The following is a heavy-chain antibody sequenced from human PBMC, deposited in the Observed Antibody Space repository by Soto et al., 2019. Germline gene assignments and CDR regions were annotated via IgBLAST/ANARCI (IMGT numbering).Heavy chain of an antibody. J-gene: IGHJ3*02. V-gene: IGHV1-2*04. Sequence: ASVKVSCKASGYTFTGYYMHWVRQAPGQGLEWMGWINPNSGGTNYAQKFQGWVTMTRDTSISTAYMELSRLRSDDTAVYYCARPQTLQENAFDIWGQGTMVTVSS. CDR1: GYTFTGYY. CDR3: ARPQTLQENAFDI. CDR2: INPNSGGT.